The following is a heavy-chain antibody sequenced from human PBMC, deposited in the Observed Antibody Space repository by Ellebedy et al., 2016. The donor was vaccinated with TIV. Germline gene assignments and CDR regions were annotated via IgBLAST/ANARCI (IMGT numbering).Heavy chain of an antibody. CDR3: ARLDRYDAFDI. J-gene: IGHJ3*02. Sequence: SVKVSCXASGGTFSSDAFSWVRQAPGERLEWMGRIIPILGIPNYAQKFQGRVTISADKSTSTVSLELSSLRSDDTAIYYCARLDRYDAFDIWGQGTMVTVSS. CDR2: IIPILGIP. CDR1: GGTFSSDA. V-gene: IGHV1-69*04. D-gene: IGHD5/OR15-5a*01.